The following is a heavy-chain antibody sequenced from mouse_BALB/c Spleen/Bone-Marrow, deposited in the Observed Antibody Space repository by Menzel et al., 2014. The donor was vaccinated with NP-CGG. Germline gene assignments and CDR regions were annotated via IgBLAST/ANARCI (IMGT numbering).Heavy chain of an antibody. CDR2: INPDSRTI. CDR3: ARPDYYGYLNY. V-gene: IGHV4-1*02. Sequence: EVKLLESGGGLVQPGGSLKLSCAASGFDFSRYWMSWVRQAPGKGLEWIGEINPDSRTINYSPSLKDKFIISRDNAKNTLYLRLNKVRSEDTALYYCARPDYYGYLNYWGQGTTLIVSS. CDR1: GFDFSRYW. J-gene: IGHJ2*01. D-gene: IGHD1-2*01.